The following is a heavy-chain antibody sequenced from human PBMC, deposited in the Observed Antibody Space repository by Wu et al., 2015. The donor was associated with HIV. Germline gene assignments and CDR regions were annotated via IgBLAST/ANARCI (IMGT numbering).Heavy chain of an antibody. CDR2: IIPVFGIT. CDR1: RGTLNNYA. V-gene: IGHV1-69*13. J-gene: IGHJ3*01. CDR3: ARDHFDSSGCRAFDV. D-gene: IGHD3-22*01. Sequence: VQLVQSGTEVKKPGSSVKVSCKASRGTLNNYAISWVRQAPGQGLEWMGRIIPVFGITKYTQEFEGRVSITADESTNTAYMELRSLRSEDTALYFCARDHFDSSGCRAFDVWGQGTMVSVSS.